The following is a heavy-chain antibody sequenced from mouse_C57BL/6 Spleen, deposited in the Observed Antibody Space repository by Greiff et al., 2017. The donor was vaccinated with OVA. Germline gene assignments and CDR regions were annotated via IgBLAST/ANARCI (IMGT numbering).Heavy chain of an antibody. CDR2: INPSTGGT. D-gene: IGHD3-2*02. CDR3: ASGDSSGYLDY. CDR1: GYSFTGYY. J-gene: IGHJ2*01. Sequence: EVQLQESGPELVKPGASVKISCKASGYSFTGYYMNWVKQSPEKSLEWIGEINPSTGGTTYNQKFKAKATLTVDKSSSTAYMQLKSLTSEDSAVYYCASGDSSGYLDYWGQGTTLTVSS. V-gene: IGHV1-42*01.